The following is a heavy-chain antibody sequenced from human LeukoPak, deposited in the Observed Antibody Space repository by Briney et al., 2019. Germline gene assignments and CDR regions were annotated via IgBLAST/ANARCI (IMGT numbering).Heavy chain of an antibody. D-gene: IGHD3-10*01. V-gene: IGHV3-74*01. J-gene: IGHJ3*02. CDR1: GFTFSSYW. Sequence: GGSLRLPCAASGFTFSSYWMHWVRQAPGKGLVWVSRINSDGSSTSNADSVKGRFTISRDNGKNTLYLQMNSLRAEDTAMYYCGRENRGAFDIWGQGTMVAVSS. CDR3: GRENRGAFDI. CDR2: INSDGSST.